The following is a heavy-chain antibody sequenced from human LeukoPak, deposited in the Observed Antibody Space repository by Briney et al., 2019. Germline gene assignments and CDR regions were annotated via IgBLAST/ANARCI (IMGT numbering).Heavy chain of an antibody. J-gene: IGHJ5*02. Sequence: SGGSLRLSCAASGFTFSTYAMTWVRQAPGKGLEWVSGITAGGSSTYYADSVKGRFTISRDNSESTLYLQMNSLRAEDTAVYYCAKDRDSNRFDLWGQGTLVTVSS. D-gene: IGHD3-10*01. CDR3: AKDRDSNRFDL. CDR2: ITAGGSST. V-gene: IGHV3-23*01. CDR1: GFTFSTYA.